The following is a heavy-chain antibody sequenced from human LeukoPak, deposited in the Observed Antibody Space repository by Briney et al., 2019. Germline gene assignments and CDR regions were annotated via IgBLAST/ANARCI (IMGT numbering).Heavy chain of an antibody. D-gene: IGHD3-9*01. Sequence: CGMHWVRQAPGKGLEWVAAISNDGNNKFYADSVKGRFTISRDNPKNTMNLQMNSLRSEDTAVYYCARGPQKYYDVLTGYYDIWFDPWGQGTLVTVSS. CDR1: CG. J-gene: IGHJ5*02. V-gene: IGHV3-30*03. CDR3: ARGPQKYYDVLTGYYDIWFDP. CDR2: ISNDGNNK.